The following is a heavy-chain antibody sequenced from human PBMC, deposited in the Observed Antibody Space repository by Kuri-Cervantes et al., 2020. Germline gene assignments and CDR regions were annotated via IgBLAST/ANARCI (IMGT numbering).Heavy chain of an antibody. CDR2: IKQDGSEK. J-gene: IGHJ6*02. CDR1: GGSFSGYY. D-gene: IGHD3-10*02. CDR3: HYVYYYYGMDV. Sequence: ETLSLTCAAYGGSFSGYYWSWIRQAPGKGLEWVANIKQDGSEKYYVDSVKGRYTISRDNAKNTLYLQMNSLRAEDTAVYYCHYVYYYYGMDVWGQGTTVTVSS. V-gene: IGHV3-7*01.